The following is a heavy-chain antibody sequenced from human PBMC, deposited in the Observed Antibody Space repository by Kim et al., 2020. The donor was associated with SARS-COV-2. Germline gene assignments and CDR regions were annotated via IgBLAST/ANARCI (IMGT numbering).Heavy chain of an antibody. D-gene: IGHD5-12*01. CDR2: IYYSGST. V-gene: IGHV4-59*08. CDR3: ARQGLRFGGYYYYGMDV. CDR1: GGSISSYY. Sequence: SETLSLTCTVSGGSISSYYWSWIRQPPGKGLEWIGYIYYSGSTNYKPSLKSRVTISVDTSKNQFSLKLSSVTAADTAVYYCARQGLRFGGYYYYGMDVWGQGTTVTVSS. J-gene: IGHJ6*02.